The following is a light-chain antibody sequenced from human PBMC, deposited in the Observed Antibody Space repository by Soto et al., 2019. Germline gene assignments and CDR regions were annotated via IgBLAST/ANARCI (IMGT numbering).Light chain of an antibody. Sequence: DVVMTQSPLSLPVTLGQQASISCRSSQSPLYSDGNTYLSWFQQRPGQSPRRLIYKVSNRDSGVPDRFSGSGSGTDFTLKISRVEAEDVGVYYCMQGTHWPWTFGQGTKVDIK. CDR2: KVS. CDR3: MQGTHWPWT. J-gene: IGKJ1*01. V-gene: IGKV2-30*01. CDR1: QSPLYSDGNTY.